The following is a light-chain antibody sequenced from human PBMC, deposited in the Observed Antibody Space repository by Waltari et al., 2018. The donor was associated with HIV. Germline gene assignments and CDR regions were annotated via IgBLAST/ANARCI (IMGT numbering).Light chain of an antibody. Sequence: DIQMTQSPSSVSASVGDRVNITCRASQGISNWLAWYQQKPGKAPKLLLYAASRLESGVPSRFSGSRSGTDYALTISSLQPEDFAVYYCQQYFSPPPLTFGGGTKVEIK. CDR1: QGISNW. CDR2: AAS. J-gene: IGKJ4*01. V-gene: IGKV1-NL1*01. CDR3: QQYFSPPPLT.